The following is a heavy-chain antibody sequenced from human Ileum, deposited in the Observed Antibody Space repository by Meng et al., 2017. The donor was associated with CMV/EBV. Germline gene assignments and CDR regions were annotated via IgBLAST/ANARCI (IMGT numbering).Heavy chain of an antibody. CDR3: ARSGLRGIYVDY. V-gene: IGHV4-4*07. D-gene: IGHD4-17*01. Sequence: QVWLEESGPGLVKLSEPLSLTCTVSGDFANNFYWSWIRQPAGKGLQWIGRISTSGSDNYNPSLKSRVTMSVDTSKKQFSLKLSSVTAADTAVYYCARSGLRGIYVDYWGQGTLVTVSS. CDR1: GDFANNFY. J-gene: IGHJ4*02. CDR2: ISTSGSD.